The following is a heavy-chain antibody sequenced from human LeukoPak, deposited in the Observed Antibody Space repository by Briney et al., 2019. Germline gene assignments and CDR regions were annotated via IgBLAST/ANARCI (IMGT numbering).Heavy chain of an antibody. D-gene: IGHD3-10*01. J-gene: IGHJ5*02. CDR1: GGSFSGYY. V-gene: IGHV4-34*01. Sequence: SETLSLTCAVYGGSFSGYYWSWIRQPPGKGLEWIGEINHSGSTNYNPSLKSRVTISVDTSKNQFSLKLSSVTAADMAVYYCASGQAMVRGVIDWFDPWGQGTLVTVSS. CDR3: ASGQAMVRGVIDWFDP. CDR2: INHSGST.